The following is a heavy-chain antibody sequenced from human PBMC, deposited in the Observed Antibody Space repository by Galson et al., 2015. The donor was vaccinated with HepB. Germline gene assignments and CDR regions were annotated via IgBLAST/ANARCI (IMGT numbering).Heavy chain of an antibody. J-gene: IGHJ4*02. V-gene: IGHV4-39*01. D-gene: IGHD2-21*01. CDR2: IYYSGST. CDR3: ARRLWRAPSFDY. CDR1: GGSISSSSYY. Sequence: LSLTCTVSGGSISSSSYYWGWIRQPPGKGLEWIGSIYYSGSTYYNPSLKSRVTISVDTSKNQFSLKLSSVTAADTAVYHCARRLWRAPSFDYWGQGTLVTVSS.